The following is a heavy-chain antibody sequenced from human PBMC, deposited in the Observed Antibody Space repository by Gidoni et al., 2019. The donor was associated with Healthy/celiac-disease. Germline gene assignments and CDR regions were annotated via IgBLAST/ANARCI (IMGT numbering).Heavy chain of an antibody. CDR3: ATEALGDGYNADY. Sequence: EVQLLESGGGLVQPGGSLRLSCAASGFTFSNYAMSWVRQAPGKGLEWVSAIRTSGSKTYYADSVKGRFTISRDNSKNTLYLQMNSLRAEDSAVYYCATEALGDGYNADYWGQGTLVTVSS. V-gene: IGHV3-23*01. J-gene: IGHJ4*02. CDR2: IRTSGSKT. CDR1: GFTFSNYA. D-gene: IGHD5-12*01.